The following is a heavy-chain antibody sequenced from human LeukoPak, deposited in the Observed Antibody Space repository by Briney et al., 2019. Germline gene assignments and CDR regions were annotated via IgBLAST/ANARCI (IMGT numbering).Heavy chain of an antibody. CDR1: GFTFGNYA. V-gene: IGHV3-23*01. Sequence: GALRLSCRASGFTFGNYAMSWVRQAPGKGLEWVSAVSGSGGTTYFPDSLKGRFTISRDNSKNTLYLQMNSLRAEDTAVYYCAKDRAPGIAVAGSKFGFDYWGQGTQVNVSS. CDR2: VSGSGGTT. CDR3: AKDRAPGIAVAGSKFGFDY. J-gene: IGHJ4*02. D-gene: IGHD6-19*01.